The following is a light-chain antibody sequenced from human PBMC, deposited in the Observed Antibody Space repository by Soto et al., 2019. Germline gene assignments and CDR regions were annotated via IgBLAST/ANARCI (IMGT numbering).Light chain of an antibody. CDR3: SSYTSSSTAV. CDR2: EVS. V-gene: IGLV2-14*01. J-gene: IGLJ1*01. Sequence: QSALTQPDSVSGSPGQSITISCTGTSSDVGGYNYVSWYQQHPGKAPKLMIYEVSNRPSGVSNRFSGSKSGNTASLTISGLQAEDEADYYCSSYTSSSTAVFGTGTKLTV. CDR1: SSDVGGYNY.